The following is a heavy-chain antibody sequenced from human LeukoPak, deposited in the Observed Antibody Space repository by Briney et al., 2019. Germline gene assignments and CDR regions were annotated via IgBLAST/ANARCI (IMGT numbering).Heavy chain of an antibody. V-gene: IGHV4-39*07. J-gene: IGHJ6*04. CDR3: AMHLLASPRGV. D-gene: IGHD6-6*01. CDR2: INHSGST. Sequence: SETLSLTCTVSGGSISSSSYYWSWIRQPPGKGLEWIGGINHSGSTNYNPSLKSRVTISVDTSKNQFSLKLSSVTAADTAVYYCAMHLLASPRGVLGKATTVTDCS. CDR1: GGSISSSSYY.